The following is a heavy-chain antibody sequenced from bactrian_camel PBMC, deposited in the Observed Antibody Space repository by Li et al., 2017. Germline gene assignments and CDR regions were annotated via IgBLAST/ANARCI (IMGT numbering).Heavy chain of an antibody. CDR1: GDTLRLNC. J-gene: IGHJ4*01. CDR2: IYFGAGTT. CDR3: AADAVTYGCYSGSWSPAALLH. D-gene: IGHD1*01. V-gene: IGHV3S31*01. Sequence: DVQLVESGGGSVQAGGSLRLSCARSGDTLRLNCMAWFRQVSGQEREWVAAIYFGAGTTYYADSVKGRFTISKDNAKDTLYLQMNSLKPEDTAMYYCAADAVTYGCYSGSWSPAALLHWGQGTQVTVS.